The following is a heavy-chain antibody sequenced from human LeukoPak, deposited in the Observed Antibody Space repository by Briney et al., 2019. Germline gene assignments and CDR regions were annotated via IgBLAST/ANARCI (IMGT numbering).Heavy chain of an antibody. CDR2: ISSSSNYI. Sequence: GGSLRLSCAASGFTLSTYTMNWVRQAPGKGLEWVSSISSSSNYIYYADSVKGRFTISRDNAKNSLYLQMNSLRAEDTAVYSCARGGSQTVTTSLGAFDIWGQGTLVTVSS. D-gene: IGHD4-17*01. CDR1: GFTLSTYT. CDR3: ARGGSQTVTTSLGAFDI. J-gene: IGHJ3*02. V-gene: IGHV3-21*01.